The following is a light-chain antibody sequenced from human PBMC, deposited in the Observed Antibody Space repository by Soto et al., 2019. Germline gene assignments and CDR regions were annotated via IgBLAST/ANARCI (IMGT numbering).Light chain of an antibody. V-gene: IGKV3-20*01. CDR1: QSVTSSC. CDR3: QQSYSTLMYT. J-gene: IGKJ2*01. Sequence: EIVLTQSPGTLSLSPGERATLSCTASQSVTSSCLAWYQRKPGQAPRLLIHTTSTRATDIPDRFSGSGSGTDFTLTISRLEPEDFATFYCQQSYSTLMYTFGQGTKLEIK. CDR2: TTS.